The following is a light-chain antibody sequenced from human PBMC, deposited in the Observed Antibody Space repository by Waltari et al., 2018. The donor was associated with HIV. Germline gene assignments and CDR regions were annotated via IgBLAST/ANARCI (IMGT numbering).Light chain of an antibody. J-gene: IGLJ3*02. CDR1: SSDVGGYKY. Sequence: QSALTQPTSVSGSPGQSITISCTGTSSDVGGYKYVSLYQQHPGKTPKLMIYEVSKRPSGVSTRFSCSNSGNTASLTISGLQAEDEADYYCCSYAGSSTLVFGGGTKLTVL. CDR3: CSYAGSSTLV. V-gene: IGLV2-23*02. CDR2: EVS.